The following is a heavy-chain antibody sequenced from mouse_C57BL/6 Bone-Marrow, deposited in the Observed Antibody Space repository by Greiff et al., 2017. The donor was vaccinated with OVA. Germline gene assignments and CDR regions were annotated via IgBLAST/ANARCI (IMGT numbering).Heavy chain of an antibody. CDR3: ARGSGY. Sequence: QVQLKQSGAELARPGASVKLSCKASGYTFTSYGIIWVKQRTGQGLEWIGESYPRSGNTYYNEKFKGKATLTADKSSSTAYMELRSLTSEDSAVYFCARGSGYWGQGTTLTVSS. V-gene: IGHV1-81*01. J-gene: IGHJ2*01. CDR2: SYPRSGNT. CDR1: GYTFTSYG.